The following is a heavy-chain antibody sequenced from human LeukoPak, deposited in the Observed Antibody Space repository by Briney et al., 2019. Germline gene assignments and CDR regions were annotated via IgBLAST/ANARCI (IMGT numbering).Heavy chain of an antibody. CDR3: GKEGGA. D-gene: IGHD3-16*01. V-gene: IGHV3-23*01. CDR2: IGGRGGST. J-gene: IGHJ5*02. Sequence: GGSLRLSCAASGFRFGDFTMTWVRQAPGKGPEWVSAIGGRGGSTYYADSLGGRFTISRDNSKDMLYLQMNSLKVEDTATYYCGKEGGAWGQGTKVTVSS. CDR1: GFRFGDFT.